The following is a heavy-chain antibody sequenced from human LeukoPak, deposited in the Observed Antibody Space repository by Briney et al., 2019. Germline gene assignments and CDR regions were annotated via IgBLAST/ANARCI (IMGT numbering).Heavy chain of an antibody. Sequence: SVKVSCKTSGGTFSSYTITWVRQAPGQGLEWMGGIIPIFGTTNYAQKFQGRVTITADESTSTAYMELSSLRSEDTAVYYCARGWQLGGDLGYAFDIWGQGTMVTVSS. D-gene: IGHD2-21*01. J-gene: IGHJ3*02. CDR1: GGTFSSYT. CDR3: ARGWQLGGDLGYAFDI. V-gene: IGHV1-69*13. CDR2: IIPIFGTT.